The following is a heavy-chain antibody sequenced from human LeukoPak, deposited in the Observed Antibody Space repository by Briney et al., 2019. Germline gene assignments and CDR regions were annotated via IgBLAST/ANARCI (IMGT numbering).Heavy chain of an antibody. Sequence: PGGSLTLSCAVSGFTFSSYSMNWVRQAPGKGLDWVSAISSGSSHINYADSVKGRFTISRDNAENSLYLQMNSLRAEDTAVYYCARVGHWNDLDYYYYMDVWGKGTTVTVSS. V-gene: IGHV3-21*01. D-gene: IGHD1-1*01. CDR2: ISSGSSHI. CDR1: GFTFSSYS. J-gene: IGHJ6*03. CDR3: ARVGHWNDLDYYYYMDV.